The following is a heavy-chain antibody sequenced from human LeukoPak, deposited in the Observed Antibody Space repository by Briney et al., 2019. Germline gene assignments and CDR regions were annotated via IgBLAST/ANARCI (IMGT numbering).Heavy chain of an antibody. Sequence: GGSLRLSCTVSGFTVSSNSMSWVRQAPGKVLEWVSFIYSDNTHYSDSVKGRFTISRDNSKNTLYLQMNSLRAEDTAVYYCAALPRGNLDYWGQGTLVTVSS. CDR2: IYSDNT. J-gene: IGHJ4*02. V-gene: IGHV3-66*03. D-gene: IGHD1-14*01. CDR1: GFTVSSNS. CDR3: AALPRGNLDY.